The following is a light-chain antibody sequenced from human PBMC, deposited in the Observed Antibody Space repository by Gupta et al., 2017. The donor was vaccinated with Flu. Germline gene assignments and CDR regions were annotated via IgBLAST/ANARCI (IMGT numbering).Light chain of an antibody. J-gene: IGKJ1*01. Sequence: PSSLSASVGDRVTITCRASQSISSYLNWYQQKPGNAPKLLIYAASSVQSGVPSRFSGSGSGTDFTLTISRLQPEDFATYYCQQDYSTPWTFGQGTKLEIK. V-gene: IGKV1-39*01. CDR1: QSISSY. CDR3: QQDYSTPWT. CDR2: AAS.